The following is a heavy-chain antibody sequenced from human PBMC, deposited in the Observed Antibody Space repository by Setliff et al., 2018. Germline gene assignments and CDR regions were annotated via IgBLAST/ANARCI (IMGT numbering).Heavy chain of an antibody. D-gene: IGHD2-8*02. J-gene: IGHJ4*02. CDR2: INNYSFKT. CDR1: GYTFTNYG. V-gene: IGHV1-18*04. CDR3: ARMSTSGPHYDY. Sequence: ASVKVSCKTSGYTFTNYGITWVRQAPGQGLEWMGWINNYSFKTNYPQKFLGRVTVTTDTSTGTAYMELSSLRSDDTAVYYCARMSTSGPHYDYWGQGTLVTVSS.